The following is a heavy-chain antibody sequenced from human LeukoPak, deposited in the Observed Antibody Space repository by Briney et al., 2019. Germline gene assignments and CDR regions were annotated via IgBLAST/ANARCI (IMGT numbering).Heavy chain of an antibody. CDR1: GYTFTSYG. V-gene: IGHV1-18*01. CDR3: ARDCAYSSSPNAFDI. J-gene: IGHJ3*02. Sequence: ASVKVSCKASGYTFTSYGISWVRQAPGQGLEWMGWISAYNGNTNYAQKLQGRVTMTTDTSTSTAYMELRSLRSDDTAVYYCARDCAYSSSPNAFDIWGQGTMVTVSS. CDR2: ISAYNGNT. D-gene: IGHD6-6*01.